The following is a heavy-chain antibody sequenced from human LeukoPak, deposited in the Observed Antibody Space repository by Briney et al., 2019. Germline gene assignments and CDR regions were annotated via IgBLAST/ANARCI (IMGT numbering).Heavy chain of an antibody. J-gene: IGHJ4*02. CDR1: GVTFDDYG. V-gene: IGHV3-23*01. CDR3: ARGGVDYYGSGTYYLMYYFDY. CDR2: ISGSGGAT. D-gene: IGHD3-10*01. Sequence: GGSLRLSCAASGVTFDDYGMSWVRQASGKGLEWVSGISGSGGATYYADSVKGRFTISRDDPHNTLYLQMNSLRAEDTAVYFCARGGVDYYGSGTYYLMYYFDYWGQGALVTVSS.